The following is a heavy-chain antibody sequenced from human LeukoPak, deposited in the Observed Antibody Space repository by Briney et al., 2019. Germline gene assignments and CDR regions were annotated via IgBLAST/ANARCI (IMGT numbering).Heavy chain of an antibody. Sequence: PSETLSLTCTVSGGSISSSGYYWGWIRQPPGKGLEWIGSMYYSGSTYSNPSLKCRVTISVDTSKNQFSLKLSSVTAADTAMYYCARDHNYAFDYWGQGTLVTVSS. CDR2: MYYSGST. D-gene: IGHD4-11*01. J-gene: IGHJ4*02. CDR3: ARDHNYAFDY. CDR1: GGSISSSGYY. V-gene: IGHV4-39*07.